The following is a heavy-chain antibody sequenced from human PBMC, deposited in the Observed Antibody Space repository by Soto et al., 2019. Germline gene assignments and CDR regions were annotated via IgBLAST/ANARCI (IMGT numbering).Heavy chain of an antibody. D-gene: IGHD3-16*01. CDR1: GFTFSSHS. Sequence: EVQLVESGGGLVQPGGSLRLSCAASGFTFSSHSMNWVRQAPGKGLEWISYISSSTRIIYYADSVKGRFTISRDNAKNSLYLQMNSLRDDDTAVYYCAGELISGYWGQGTLVTVSS. CDR2: ISSSTRII. CDR3: AGELISGY. V-gene: IGHV3-48*02. J-gene: IGHJ4*02.